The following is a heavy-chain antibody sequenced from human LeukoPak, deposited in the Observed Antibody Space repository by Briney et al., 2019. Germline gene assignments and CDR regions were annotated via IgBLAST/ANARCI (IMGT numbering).Heavy chain of an antibody. CDR1: GFTFSTYV. V-gene: IGHV3-64D*06. CDR2: ISSNGDNT. Sequence: GRSLRLSCSVSGFTFSTYVMHLVRQAPGKGLEYVSAISSNGDNTYYADSVKGRFTISRDNSKNTLYLQMSSLRADDTAVYYCVRGTGYWGQGTLVTVSS. CDR3: VRGTGY. J-gene: IGHJ4*02.